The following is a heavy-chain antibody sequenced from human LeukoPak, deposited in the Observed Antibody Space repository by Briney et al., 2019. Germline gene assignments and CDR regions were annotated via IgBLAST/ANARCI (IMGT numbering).Heavy chain of an antibody. Sequence: SETLSLTCIVSGGSISSHYWTWIRQPPGKGLEYIGYIYYSGNTNYNPSLKSRVTISVDRSKNQFSLKLTSVTAEDTAVYYCARINSGWYFDYWGHGTLVTVSS. D-gene: IGHD6-19*01. CDR2: IYYSGNT. J-gene: IGHJ4*01. CDR3: ARINSGWYFDY. CDR1: GGSISSHY. V-gene: IGHV4-59*11.